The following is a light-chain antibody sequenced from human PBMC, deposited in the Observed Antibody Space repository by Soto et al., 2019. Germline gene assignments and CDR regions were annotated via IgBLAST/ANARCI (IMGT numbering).Light chain of an antibody. CDR1: QSVSSSY. CDR2: GAS. J-gene: IGKJ2*01. CDR3: QQYGSSPPMYT. Sequence: EIVLTQSPGTLSLSPGERATLSCRASQSVSSSYLAWYQQKPGQAPRLLIYGASSRATGIPDRFSGSRSGTDFTLTISRLEPEDFAVYYCQQYGSSPPMYTFGQGTKVDIK. V-gene: IGKV3-20*01.